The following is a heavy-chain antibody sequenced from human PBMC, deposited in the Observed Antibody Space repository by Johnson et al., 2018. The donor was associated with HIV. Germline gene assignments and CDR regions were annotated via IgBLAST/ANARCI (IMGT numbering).Heavy chain of an antibody. CDR3: AKWWFRELLPNAFDL. CDR1: GFTFSSYA. Sequence: QVQLVESGGGVVRPGGSLRLSCAASGFTFSSYAMHWVRQAPGKGLAWVAVISYDASNKYYADSVKGRFPISRDNSKNTLYLQMNSLRAEETAVYYCAKWWFRELLPNAFDLWGQGKMVTVSS. D-gene: IGHD3-10*01. V-gene: IGHV3-30*14. J-gene: IGHJ3*01. CDR2: ISYDASNK.